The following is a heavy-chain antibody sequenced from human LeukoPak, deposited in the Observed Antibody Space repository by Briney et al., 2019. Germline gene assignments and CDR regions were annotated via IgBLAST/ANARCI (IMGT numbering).Heavy chain of an antibody. D-gene: IGHD3-22*01. CDR1: GGSISSYY. CDR3: ARAVKYYYDSSGYPKWFDP. J-gene: IGHJ5*02. V-gene: IGHV4-59*01. CDR2: IYYSGST. Sequence: SETLSPTCTVSGGSISSYYWSWLRQPPGKGLEWIGYIYYSGSTNYNPSLKSRVTISVDTSKNQFSLKLSSVTAAATAVYYCARAVKYYYDSSGYPKWFDPWGQGTLVTVSS.